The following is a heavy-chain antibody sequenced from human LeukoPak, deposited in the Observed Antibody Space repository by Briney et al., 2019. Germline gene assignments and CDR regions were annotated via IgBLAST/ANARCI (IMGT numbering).Heavy chain of an antibody. J-gene: IGHJ6*03. CDR2: TSSSDAGT. Sequence: PGGSLRLSCAASGFTLSSYAMSWVRQAPGKGLEWVSATSSSDAGTYYADSVKGRFTISRDNSKNTLYLQMNSLRAEDTAVYYCARGATPLSPYYYYYMDVWGKGTTVTISS. CDR1: GFTLSSYA. CDR3: ARGATPLSPYYYYYMDV. V-gene: IGHV3-23*01. D-gene: IGHD2/OR15-2a*01.